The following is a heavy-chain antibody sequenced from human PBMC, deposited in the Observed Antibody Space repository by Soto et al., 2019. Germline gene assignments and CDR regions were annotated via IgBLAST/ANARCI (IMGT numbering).Heavy chain of an antibody. V-gene: IGHV4-34*01. CDR2: INHSGST. D-gene: IGHD7-27*01. J-gene: IGHJ4*02. CDR1: GGSFSGYY. Sequence: QVQLQQWGAGLLKPSETLSLTCAVYGGSFSGYYWNWIRQPPGKGLEWIGEINHSGSTNYNASLKSRVTLSVDTSKTQFSLKLSSVTAPDTAVYYCARGWGRIFDYWRQGTLVTVSS. CDR3: ARGWGRIFDY.